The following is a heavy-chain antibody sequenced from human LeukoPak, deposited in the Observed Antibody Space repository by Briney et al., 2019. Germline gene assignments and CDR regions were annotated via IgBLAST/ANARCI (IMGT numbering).Heavy chain of an antibody. CDR2: IYYTGGT. D-gene: IGHD3-10*01. V-gene: IGHV4-39*07. CDR3: AREVGDLPFDY. Sequence: SETLSLTCTVSGDSISTSNSYWGWIRQPPGEGLEWIGSIYYTGGTYYNPSLKSRVTISVDTSKNQFSLKLSSVTAADTAVYYCAREVGDLPFDYWGQGTLVTVSS. J-gene: IGHJ4*02. CDR1: GDSISTSNSY.